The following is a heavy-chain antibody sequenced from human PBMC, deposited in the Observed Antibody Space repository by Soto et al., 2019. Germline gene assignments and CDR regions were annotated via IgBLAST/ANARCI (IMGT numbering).Heavy chain of an antibody. CDR1: GGTFSSYA. D-gene: IGHD3-9*01. CDR2: IIPIFGTA. J-gene: IGHJ4*02. Sequence: SVKVSCKASGGTFSSYAISWVRQAPGQGLEWMGGIIPIFGTANYAQKFQCRVTITAHESTSTADMELSSLRSEDTAVYYCARAYDIWTGYSPGYWGQGTLVTVSS. V-gene: IGHV1-69*13. CDR3: ARAYDIWTGYSPGY.